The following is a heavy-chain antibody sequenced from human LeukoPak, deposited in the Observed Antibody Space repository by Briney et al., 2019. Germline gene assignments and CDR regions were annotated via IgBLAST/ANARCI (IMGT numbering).Heavy chain of an antibody. CDR2: IYYSGST. J-gene: IGHJ5*02. CDR1: GGSISSSSYY. D-gene: IGHD3-22*01. CDR3: ARQNEGYYYDSSGLNWFDP. V-gene: IGHV4-39*01. Sequence: SETLSLTCTVSGGSISSSSYYWGWIRQPPGKGREWIGSIYYSGSTYYNPSLKSRVTISVDTSKNQFSLKLSSVTAADTAVYYCARQNEGYYYDSSGLNWFDPWGQGTLVTVSS.